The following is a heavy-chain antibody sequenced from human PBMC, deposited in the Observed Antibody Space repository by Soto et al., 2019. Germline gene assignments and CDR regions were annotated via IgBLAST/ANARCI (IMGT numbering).Heavy chain of an antibody. V-gene: IGHV5-51*01. Sequence: GESLKISCKGSGYSFTSYWIAWVRQVPGKGLEWMGIIYPADSDVRHSPSFQGQVTISVDKSLSTAYLQWSSLKASDTAMYYCARQDCSGGSCYSSRHYYYGMDGWGQGTTVTVSS. J-gene: IGHJ6*02. D-gene: IGHD2-15*01. CDR2: IYPADSDV. CDR3: ARQDCSGGSCYSSRHYYYGMDG. CDR1: GYSFTSYW.